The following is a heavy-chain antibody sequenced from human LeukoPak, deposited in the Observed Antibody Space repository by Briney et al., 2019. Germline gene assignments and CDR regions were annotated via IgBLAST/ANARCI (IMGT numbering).Heavy chain of an antibody. Sequence: SETLSLTCAVSGYSISSGYYWGLIRQPPGKGLEWIGSIYHSGSTYYNPSLKSRVTISVDTSKNQFSLKLSSVTAADTAVYYCASFCSSTSCRAYYYYYMDVWGKGTTVTVSS. D-gene: IGHD2-2*01. CDR1: GYSISSGYY. CDR2: IYHSGST. J-gene: IGHJ6*03. V-gene: IGHV4-38-2*01. CDR3: ASFCSSTSCRAYYYYYMDV.